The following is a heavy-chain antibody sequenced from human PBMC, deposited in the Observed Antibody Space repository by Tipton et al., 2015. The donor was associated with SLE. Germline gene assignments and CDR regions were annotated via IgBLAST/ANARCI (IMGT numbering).Heavy chain of an antibody. CDR1: GGSIIGYY. CDR2: IYTTGST. V-gene: IGHV4-4*07. CDR3: ARDSAVNFWYFDL. J-gene: IGHJ2*01. Sequence: TLSLTCTVSGGSIIGYYWSWIRQPAGKGPEWIGRIYTTGSTYSNPSLTSRVTISLDTSRHQFSLRLASVTAADTAMYYCARDSAVNFWYFDLWGRGTLVTVSS.